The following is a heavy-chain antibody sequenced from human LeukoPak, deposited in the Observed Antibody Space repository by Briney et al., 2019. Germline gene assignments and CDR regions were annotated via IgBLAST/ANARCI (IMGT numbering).Heavy chain of an antibody. D-gene: IGHD2-2*01. J-gene: IGHJ4*02. Sequence: GGSLRLSCAASGFTFSSYSMNWVRQAPGKGLEWVSSISSSSSYIYYADSVKGRFTISRDNAKNSLYLQMNSLRAEDTAVYYCARLGGIVAVPAAMFDYWGQGTLVTVSS. CDR2: ISSSSSYI. CDR1: GFTFSSYS. CDR3: ARLGGIVAVPAAMFDY. V-gene: IGHV3-21*01.